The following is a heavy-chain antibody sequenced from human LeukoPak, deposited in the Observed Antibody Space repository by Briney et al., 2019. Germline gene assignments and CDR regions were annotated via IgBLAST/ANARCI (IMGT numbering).Heavy chain of an antibody. CDR3: AREAAAGTFYFDY. CDR2: IYTGGST. Sequence: SETLSLTCIVSGDSISNYYWSWIRQPAGKGLEWIGRIYTGGSTNYNPSLKSRVTMSVDTSKNQFSLKLTSVTAADTAVYYCAREAAAGTFYFDYWGQGTLVTVSS. V-gene: IGHV4-4*07. J-gene: IGHJ4*02. D-gene: IGHD6-13*01. CDR1: GDSISNYY.